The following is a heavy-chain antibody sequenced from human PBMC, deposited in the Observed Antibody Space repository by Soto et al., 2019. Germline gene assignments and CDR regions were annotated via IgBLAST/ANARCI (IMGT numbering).Heavy chain of an antibody. CDR3: AHRLCDSTCYWDVGFFDH. V-gene: IGHV2-5*02. J-gene: IGHJ4*02. CDR2: IYWDNDK. CDR1: GFSLSTNGVG. Sequence: QITLKESGPTLVKPTQTLTLTCTFSGFSLSTNGVGVGWIRQPPGKALECLALIYWDNDKRYSPSLKSRLSVSKDTSKNQVVLKMTNMDPVDTGTYYCAHRLCDSTCYWDVGFFDHWGQGALVTVSS. D-gene: IGHD3-22*01.